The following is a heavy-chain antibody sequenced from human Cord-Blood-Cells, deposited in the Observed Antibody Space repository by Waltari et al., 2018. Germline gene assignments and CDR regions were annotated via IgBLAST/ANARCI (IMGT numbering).Heavy chain of an antibody. J-gene: IGHJ6*03. CDR1: GGSISSYY. CDR3: ARGGWYYDILTGYQDYYYYMDV. Sequence: QVQLQESGPGLVKPSETLSLTCTVSGGSISSYYWSWIRQPPGKGLAWIGYIYYSGSTNYNPSLKRRVTISVDTSKNQFSLKLSSVTAADTAVYYCARGGWYYDILTGYQDYYYYMDVWGKGTTVTVSS. D-gene: IGHD3-9*01. V-gene: IGHV4-59*01. CDR2: IYYSGST.